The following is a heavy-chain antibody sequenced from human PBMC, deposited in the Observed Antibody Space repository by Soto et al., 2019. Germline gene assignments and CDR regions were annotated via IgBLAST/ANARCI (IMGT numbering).Heavy chain of an antibody. J-gene: IGHJ4*02. CDR2: ISSSSSTI. D-gene: IGHD3-22*01. Sequence: PGGSLRLSCAASGFTFSSYSMNWVRQAPGKGLEWVSYISSSSSTIYYADSVKGRFTISRDNAKNSLYLQMNSLRDEDTAVYYCARVGLYDSSGSHDYWGQGTLVTVSS. CDR1: GFTFSSYS. CDR3: ARVGLYDSSGSHDY. V-gene: IGHV3-48*02.